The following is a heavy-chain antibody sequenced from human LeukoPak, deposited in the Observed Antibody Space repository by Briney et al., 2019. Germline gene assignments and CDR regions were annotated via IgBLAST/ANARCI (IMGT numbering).Heavy chain of an antibody. D-gene: IGHD6-13*01. V-gene: IGHV3-15*01. CDR1: GFTFSNAW. CDR3: TSLRGSSSQYFQY. Sequence: GSLRLSCAASGFTFSNAWMSWVRQAPGKGLEWVGRIKSKADGGTTDYAAPVKGRFTISRDDSKDTLYLQMNSLRTEDTAVYYCTSLRGSSSQYFQYWGQGTLVTVSS. J-gene: IGHJ1*01. CDR2: IKSKADGGTT.